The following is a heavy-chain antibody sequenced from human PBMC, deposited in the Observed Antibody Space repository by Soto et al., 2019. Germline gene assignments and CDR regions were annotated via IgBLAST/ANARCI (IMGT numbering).Heavy chain of an antibody. D-gene: IGHD2-21*02. J-gene: IGHJ6*02. CDR2: LSSSGTYI. Sequence: TGGSLRLSCAASGFTFSSYAMSWVRQAPGKWLEWVSSLSSSGTYIFYADSVKGRFTMSRDNARNSLYLQMNSLRAEDTAVYYCARGPDCGGDCYYNYYGLDVWGQGXTVTVYS. CDR1: GFTFSSYA. CDR3: ARGPDCGGDCYYNYYGLDV. V-gene: IGHV3-21*01.